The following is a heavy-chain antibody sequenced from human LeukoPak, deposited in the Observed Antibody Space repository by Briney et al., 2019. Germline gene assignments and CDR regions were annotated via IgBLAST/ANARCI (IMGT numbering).Heavy chain of an antibody. V-gene: IGHV3-23*01. CDR1: GFTFSSYA. CDR3: ASSGYCSGGNCYLRYWYFDL. CDR2: ISGNSNST. J-gene: IGHJ2*01. Sequence: PGGSLRLSCAASGFTFSSYAMSWVRQAPGKGLEWVSSISGNSNSTYYADSVKGRFTISRDNSKSTLYLQMNNLRAEDTAVYYCASSGYCSGGNCYLRYWYFDLWGRGTLVTVSS. D-gene: IGHD2-15*01.